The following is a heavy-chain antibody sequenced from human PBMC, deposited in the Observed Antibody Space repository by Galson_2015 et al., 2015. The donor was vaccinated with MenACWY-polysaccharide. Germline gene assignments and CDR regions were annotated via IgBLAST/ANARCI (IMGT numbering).Heavy chain of an antibody. CDR2: INYSGST. Sequence: LSLTCTVSGGSISSYYWNWIRQPPGKGLEWVGYINYSGSTNHNPSLKSRVTISVDTSKNQFSLYLTSVTDADTAVYYCARAIAVAGQRRDFDLWGRGTLVTVSS. CDR3: ARAIAVAGQRRDFDL. J-gene: IGHJ2*01. CDR1: GGSISSYY. D-gene: IGHD6-19*01. V-gene: IGHV4-59*01.